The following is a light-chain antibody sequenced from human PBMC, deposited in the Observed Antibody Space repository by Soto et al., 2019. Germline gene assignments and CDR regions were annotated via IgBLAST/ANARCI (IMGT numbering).Light chain of an antibody. CDR3: QQYNTYST. V-gene: IGKV1-5*01. Sequence: DIQMTQSPSTLSASVGDRVTITCRASRSVSSWLAWYQQKPGKAPNLLIYDASSLESGVPSRFSGSGSGTEFTLTIHSLHPDDFATYYCQQYNTYSTFGQGTTVEIK. J-gene: IGKJ1*01. CDR2: DAS. CDR1: RSVSSW.